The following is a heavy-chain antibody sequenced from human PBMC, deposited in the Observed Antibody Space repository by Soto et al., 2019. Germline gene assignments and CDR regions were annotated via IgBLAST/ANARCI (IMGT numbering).Heavy chain of an antibody. D-gene: IGHD5-12*01. CDR2: INSDGTTI. CDR1: GFTFSDYW. V-gene: IGHV3-74*01. Sequence: GWSLRLSCAASGFTFSDYWMHWVRQAPGKGLVWVSRINSDGTTISYADSVKGRFTISRDNAENTLFLQMNSLRAEDTAVYYCARFRYGGYAFDSWGQGTMVTVSS. CDR3: ARFRYGGYAFDS. J-gene: IGHJ4*02.